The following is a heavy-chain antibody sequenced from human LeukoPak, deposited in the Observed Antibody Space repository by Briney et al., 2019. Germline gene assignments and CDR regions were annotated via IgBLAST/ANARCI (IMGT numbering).Heavy chain of an antibody. Sequence: SETLSLTCTVSGGSISSSSYYWGWIRQPPGKGLEWIGSIYYSGSTYYNPSLKSRVTMSLDTSKNQFSLKLSSVTAADTAVYYCARSRGIISDSTLDYWGQGTLVTVSS. CDR1: GGSISSSSYY. CDR3: ARSRGIISDSTLDY. D-gene: IGHD6-13*01. J-gene: IGHJ4*02. CDR2: IYYSGST. V-gene: IGHV4-39*07.